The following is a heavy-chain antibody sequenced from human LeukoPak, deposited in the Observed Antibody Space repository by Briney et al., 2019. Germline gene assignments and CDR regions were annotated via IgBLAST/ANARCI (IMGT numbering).Heavy chain of an antibody. Sequence: GASVKVSGKASGYTFTSYYMHWVRQAPGQGLEWMGIINPSGGSTSYAQKFQGRVTMTRDTSTSTVYMELSSLRSEDTAVYYCARDMGRITMVRGVIADAFDIWGQGTMVTVSS. CDR1: GYTFTSYY. CDR2: INPSGGST. V-gene: IGHV1-46*01. D-gene: IGHD3-10*01. J-gene: IGHJ3*02. CDR3: ARDMGRITMVRGVIADAFDI.